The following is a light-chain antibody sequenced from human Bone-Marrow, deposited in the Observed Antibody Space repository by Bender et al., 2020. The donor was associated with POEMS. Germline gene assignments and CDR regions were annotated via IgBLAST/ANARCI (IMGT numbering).Light chain of an antibody. CDR2: EVR. J-gene: IGLJ3*02. Sequence: QSALTQPASVSGSPGQSVTISCTGSSDDVGGYNYVSWYQQHPGKAPKLIIYEVRKRPSGVSNRFSGSKSDNTASLTISWLQAEDEADFYCCSYADNSVWVFGGGTKLTVL. V-gene: IGLV2-23*02. CDR3: CSYADNSVWV. CDR1: SDDVGGYNY.